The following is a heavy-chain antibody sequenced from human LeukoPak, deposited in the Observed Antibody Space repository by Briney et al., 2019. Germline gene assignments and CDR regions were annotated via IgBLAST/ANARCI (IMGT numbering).Heavy chain of an antibody. D-gene: IGHD3-22*01. CDR3: ARAFYYYDTSGWGT. CDR2: INSDGTST. J-gene: IGHJ3*01. V-gene: IGHV3-74*01. CDR1: GFAFSNYW. Sequence: GGSLRLSCAASGFAFSNYWMHWVRQAPGKGLVWVSRINSDGTSTNYADSVKGRFTISRDNAKNTLSLQMNSLRDEDTAVYYCARAFYYYDTSGWGTWGQGTMVTVSS.